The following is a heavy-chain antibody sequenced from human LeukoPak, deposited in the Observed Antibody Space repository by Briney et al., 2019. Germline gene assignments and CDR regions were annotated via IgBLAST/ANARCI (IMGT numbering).Heavy chain of an antibody. Sequence: SETLSLTCTVSGGSISSGDYYWSWIRQPPGTGLEWIGYIYYSGSTYYNPSLKSRVTISVDTSKNQFSLKLSSVTAADTAVYYCARVTRYGDYVAYWGQGTLVTVSS. J-gene: IGHJ4*02. CDR1: GGSISSGDYY. CDR3: ARVTRYGDYVAY. CDR2: IYYSGST. V-gene: IGHV4-30-4*01. D-gene: IGHD4-17*01.